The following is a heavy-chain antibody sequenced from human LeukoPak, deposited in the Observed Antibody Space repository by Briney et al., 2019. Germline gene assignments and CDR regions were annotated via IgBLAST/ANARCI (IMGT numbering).Heavy chain of an antibody. J-gene: IGHJ3*02. V-gene: IGHV1-18*01. CDR3: ASLKNYYDSSGYLVTDAFDI. CDR1: GYTFTTYD. Sequence: GASVKACCKASGYTFTTYDIIGVRQAPGHGLEGRGWISGYNGKTNYAQKLQGRVTMTTDPSTSTAYMELRSLKSDDTAVYYCASLKNYYDSSGYLVTDAFDIWSQGAMVTVSS. CDR2: ISGYNGKT. D-gene: IGHD3-22*01.